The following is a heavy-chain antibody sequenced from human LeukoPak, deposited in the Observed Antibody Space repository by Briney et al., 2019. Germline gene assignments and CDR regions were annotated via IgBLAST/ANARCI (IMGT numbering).Heavy chain of an antibody. CDR1: GFTFGKYW. CDR3: ARDQYDTWSRRGNFDS. V-gene: IGHV3-7*03. J-gene: IGHJ4*02. CDR2: IKLDGSEK. D-gene: IGHD3-3*01. Sequence: PGGSLRLSCVASGFTFGKYWMSWVRQAQGKGLKWVANIKLDGSEKNYVDSVKGRFTISRDNTKNSLYLQMNSLRVEDTAVFYCARDQYDTWSRRGNFDSWGQGTLVIVSS.